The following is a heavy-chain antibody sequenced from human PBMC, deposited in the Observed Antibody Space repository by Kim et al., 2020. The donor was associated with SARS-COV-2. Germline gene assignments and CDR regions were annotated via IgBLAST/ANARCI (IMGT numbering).Heavy chain of an antibody. J-gene: IGHJ6*02. CDR2: MNPNSGNT. CDR1: GYTFTSYD. D-gene: IGHD5-12*01. CDR3: AGLKWLYGMDV. V-gene: IGHV1-8*01. Sequence: ASVKVSCKASGYTFTSYDINWVRQATGQGLEWMGWMNPNSGNTGYAQKFQGRATMTRNTSISIAYMELSSLRSEETAVYYCAGLKWLYGMDVWGQGTTVTVSS.